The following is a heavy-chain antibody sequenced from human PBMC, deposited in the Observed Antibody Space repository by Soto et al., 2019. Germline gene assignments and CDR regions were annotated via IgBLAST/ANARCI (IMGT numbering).Heavy chain of an antibody. CDR2: ISSTTTYI. J-gene: IGHJ4*02. Sequence: PGGSLRLSCAASGFTFTRYSRNWVRQAPGKGLEWVSSISSTTTYIYYGDSMKGRFTISRDNAKNSLYLEMNSLRAEGTAVYYGARESEDLTSNFDYWGQGTLVTVSS. V-gene: IGHV3-21*06. CDR3: ARESEDLTSNFDY. CDR1: GFTFTRYS.